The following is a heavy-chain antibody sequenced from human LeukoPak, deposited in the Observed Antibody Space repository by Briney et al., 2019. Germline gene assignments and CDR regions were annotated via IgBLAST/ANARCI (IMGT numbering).Heavy chain of an antibody. CDR1: GGSISSGDYY. CDR2: IYYSGST. CDR3: ARDSGYSYGPFDY. V-gene: IGHV4-30-4*01. J-gene: IGHJ4*02. Sequence: SQTLSLTCTVSGGSISSGDYYWSWIRQSPGKGLEWIGYIYYSGSTYYNPSLKSRVTISVDTSKNQFSLKLSSVTAADTAVYYCARDSGYSYGPFDYWGQGTLVTVSS. D-gene: IGHD5-18*01.